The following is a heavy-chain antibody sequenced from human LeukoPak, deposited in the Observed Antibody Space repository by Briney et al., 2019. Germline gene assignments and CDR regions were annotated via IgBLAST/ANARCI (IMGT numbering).Heavy chain of an antibody. CDR1: GFTFSSYW. CDR2: IKQDGSVE. D-gene: IGHD3-3*01. J-gene: IGHJ4*02. CDR3: ARAPRPYPWSGYCEY. V-gene: IGHV3-7*01. Sequence: GGSLRLSCAASGFTFSSYWMSWVRQAPGKGLEWVANIKQDGSVEYYVDSVKGRFTISRDNAKNSLYLQINSLRGEDTAVYYCARAPRPYPWSGYCEYWGQGTRVTVSS.